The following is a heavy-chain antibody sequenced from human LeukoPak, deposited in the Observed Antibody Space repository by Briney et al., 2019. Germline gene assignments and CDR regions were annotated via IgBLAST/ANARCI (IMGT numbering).Heavy chain of an antibody. CDR2: IYYSGST. V-gene: IGHV4-59*08. Sequence: PSETLSLTCTVSGGSISSYYWSWIRQLPGKGLEWIGYIYYSGSTIYNPSLKSRVTISLDTSKNQFSLKMNSVTAADTAVYYCARMGNPATVTADYWGQGTLVTVSS. J-gene: IGHJ4*02. CDR3: ARMGNPATVTADY. CDR1: GGSISSYY. D-gene: IGHD4-17*01.